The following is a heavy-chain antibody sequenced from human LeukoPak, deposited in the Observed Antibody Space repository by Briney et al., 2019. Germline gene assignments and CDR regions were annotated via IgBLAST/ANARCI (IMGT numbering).Heavy chain of an antibody. CDR2: IYYSGST. CDR1: GGSISSYY. D-gene: IGHD2-21*01. Sequence: PSETLSLTCTVSGGSISSYYWSWIRQPPGKGLEWIGYIYYSGSTNYNPSLKSRVTISVDTSKNQFSLKLSSVTAADTAVYYCAREVEGGDYYYYYMDVWGKGTTVTVSS. V-gene: IGHV4-59*01. J-gene: IGHJ6*03. CDR3: AREVEGGDYYYYYMDV.